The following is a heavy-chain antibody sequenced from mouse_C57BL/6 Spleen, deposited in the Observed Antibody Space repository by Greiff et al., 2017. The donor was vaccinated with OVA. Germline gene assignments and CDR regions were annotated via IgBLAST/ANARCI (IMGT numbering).Heavy chain of an antibody. Sequence: QVQLQQSGAELVRPGTSVKVSCKASGYAFTNYLIEWVKQRPGQGLEWIGVINPGSGGTNYNEKFKSKATLTVDKSSSTAYMQLSSLTSEDSAVYYCARSIYYDLYYAMDYWGQGTSVTVSS. V-gene: IGHV1-54*01. D-gene: IGHD2-4*01. J-gene: IGHJ4*01. CDR2: INPGSGGT. CDR3: ARSIYYDLYYAMDY. CDR1: GYAFTNYL.